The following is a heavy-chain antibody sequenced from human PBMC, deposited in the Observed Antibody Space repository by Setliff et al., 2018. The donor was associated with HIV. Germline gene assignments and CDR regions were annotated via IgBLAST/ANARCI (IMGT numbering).Heavy chain of an antibody. V-gene: IGHV4-39*01. Sequence: SETLSLTCSVSGDSLSSGDSYWAWIRQPPGKGLEWIGSIHYTGSTFSNPSLKSRVTISGDTTRSQFSLKLDSVTAADTALYYCARRSLNSTPDAFGIWGQGTMVTVSS. CDR1: GDSLSSGDSY. CDR3: ARRSLNSTPDAFGI. CDR2: IHYTGST. J-gene: IGHJ3*02. D-gene: IGHD1-26*01.